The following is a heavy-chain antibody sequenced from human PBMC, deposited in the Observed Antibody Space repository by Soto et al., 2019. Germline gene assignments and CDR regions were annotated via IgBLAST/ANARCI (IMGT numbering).Heavy chain of an antibody. J-gene: IGHJ6*02. CDR3: VKASASVTPLYYYYGMDV. CDR2: ISGSGGST. Sequence: EVQLLESGGGLVQPGGSLRLSCVASRFTFSSYAMSWVRQAPGKGLEWVSAISGSGGSTYYADSVKGRFTISRDNSKNTLYLQMNSLRAEETAVYYCVKASASVTPLYYYYGMDVWGQGTTVTVSS. V-gene: IGHV3-23*01. CDR1: RFTFSSYA. D-gene: IGHD2-15*01.